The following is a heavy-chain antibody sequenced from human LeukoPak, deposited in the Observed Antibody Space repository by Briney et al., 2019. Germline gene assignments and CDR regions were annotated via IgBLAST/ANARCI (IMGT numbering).Heavy chain of an antibody. V-gene: IGHV4-59*08. D-gene: IGHD3-10*01. CDR1: GGSISSYY. CDR2: IYYSGST. J-gene: IGHJ4*02. Sequence: NASETLSLTCTASGGSISSYYWSWIRQPPGKGLEWIGYIYYSGSTNYNPSLKSRVTISVDTSKNQFSLKLSSVTAADTAVYYCARQTYGSGSYYMGLWGQGTLVTVSS. CDR3: ARQTYGSGSYYMGL.